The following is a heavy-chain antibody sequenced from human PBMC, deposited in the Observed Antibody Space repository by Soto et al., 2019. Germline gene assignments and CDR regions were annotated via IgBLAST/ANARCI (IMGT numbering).Heavy chain of an antibody. Sequence: AVGSLRLSCGASGFTFSSYAMSWVRQAPGKGLEWVSSISGRGDSTYYADSLKGRFTISRDNSRNTLYLQMNSLRAEDTAVYYCAKGGGPTPFEYWGQGILVTVSS. CDR3: AKGGGPTPFEY. CDR1: GFTFSSYA. CDR2: ISGRGDST. V-gene: IGHV3-23*01. D-gene: IGHD2-15*01. J-gene: IGHJ4*02.